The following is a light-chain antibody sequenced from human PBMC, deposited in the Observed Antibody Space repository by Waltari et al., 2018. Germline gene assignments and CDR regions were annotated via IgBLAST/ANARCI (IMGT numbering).Light chain of an antibody. CDR2: VNKDGSH. V-gene: IGLV4-69*01. Sequence: QLVVTQSPSASASLGASVKLTCTLSSAHSHYAIAWHQQQPDKGPRYLMNVNKDGSHIKGDGIPDRFFGSSSGAERYLTISSVQSEDEGYYYCQTWDTDIQVFGRGTKLTVL. CDR1: SAHSHYA. CDR3: QTWDTDIQV. J-gene: IGLJ2*01.